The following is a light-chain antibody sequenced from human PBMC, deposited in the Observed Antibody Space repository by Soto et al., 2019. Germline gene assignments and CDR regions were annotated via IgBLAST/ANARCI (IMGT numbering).Light chain of an antibody. Sequence: DIQMTQSPSSLSASVGDRVTITCRASQSISNYLNWYQQKPGRAPELLIYAASSLQSGVPSRFSGSGSGTDFTLTISSLQPEDFATYHCQQSYSTPRTFGQGTMVDIK. CDR1: QSISNY. CDR2: AAS. J-gene: IGKJ1*01. V-gene: IGKV1-39*01. CDR3: QQSYSTPRT.